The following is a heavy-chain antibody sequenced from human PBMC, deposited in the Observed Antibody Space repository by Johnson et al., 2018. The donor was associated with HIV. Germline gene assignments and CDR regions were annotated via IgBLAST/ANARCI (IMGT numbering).Heavy chain of an antibody. CDR3: ARETIDVSGGKCPQTDASDV. V-gene: IGHV3-74*01. Sequence: VQLVESGGDLVQSGGSLRVSCAASGFTFSRHWMHWVRQAPGKGLEWVSRISSDGSRTNYADSVKGRFTISRDNAKNTMFLQMNSLRAEDTVLYYCARETIDVSGGKCPQTDASDVGGQGTMVTVSS. CDR1: GFTFSRHW. D-gene: IGHD2-15*01. J-gene: IGHJ3*01. CDR2: ISSDGSRT.